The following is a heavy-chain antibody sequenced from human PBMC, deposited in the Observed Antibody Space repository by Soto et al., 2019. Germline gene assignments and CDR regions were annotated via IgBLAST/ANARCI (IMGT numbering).Heavy chain of an antibody. Sequence: LRRSCAASGFTFSIYAMSWIRQAPGKGLEWVSAISGSGGSTYYADSVKGRFTISRDNSKNTLYLQMNSLRAEDTAVYYCAKDHRSSGRYNYYYYGMDVWGQGTTVTVSS. CDR1: GFTFSIYA. D-gene: IGHD3-22*01. J-gene: IGHJ6*02. CDR2: ISGSGGST. V-gene: IGHV3-23*01. CDR3: AKDHRSSGRYNYYYYGMDV.